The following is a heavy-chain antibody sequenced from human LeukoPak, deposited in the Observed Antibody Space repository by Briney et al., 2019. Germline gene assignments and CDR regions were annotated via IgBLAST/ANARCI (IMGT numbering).Heavy chain of an antibody. J-gene: IGHJ4*02. V-gene: IGHV3-74*03. D-gene: IGHD3-10*01. CDR1: GVTFRNYW. CDR3: ARDKKGGESSEIDY. Sequence: GGSLRLSCAASGVTFRNYWVRWVREAPGKGLVWVSRINRDGSTTKYADSVKGRFTVSRDNAKNTLNLQMNSLRAEDTAVYYCARDKKGGESSEIDYWGQGTLVTVSS. CDR2: INRDGSTT.